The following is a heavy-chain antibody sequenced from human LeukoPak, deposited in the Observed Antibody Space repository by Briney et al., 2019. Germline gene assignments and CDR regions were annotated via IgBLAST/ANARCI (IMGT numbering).Heavy chain of an antibody. CDR1: GFTFSSYW. CDR2: IKQDGSGK. J-gene: IGHJ4*02. D-gene: IGHD2-15*01. V-gene: IGHV3-7*01. CDR3: ARDTFCSGGSCYIY. Sequence: GGSLRLSCAAYGFTFSSYWMSWVRQAPGKGLEWVANIKQDGSGKNYVDSVKGRFTISRDNAKNSLYLQMNGLRAEDTAVYYCARDTFCSGGSCYIYWGQGTLVTVSS.